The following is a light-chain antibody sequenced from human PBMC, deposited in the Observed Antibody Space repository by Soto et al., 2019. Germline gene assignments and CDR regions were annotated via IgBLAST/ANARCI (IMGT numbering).Light chain of an antibody. J-gene: IGKJ1*01. Sequence: AIQMTQSPSSLSASVGDTVSITCRASEDIRNDLGWFQQKPGQAPKLLIYLASTLQSGVPSRFSGFGFGTDFTLTIISLQPEDFATYYCLQDYNYPRTFGPGTKVDI. CDR1: EDIRND. CDR3: LQDYNYPRT. V-gene: IGKV1-6*01. CDR2: LAS.